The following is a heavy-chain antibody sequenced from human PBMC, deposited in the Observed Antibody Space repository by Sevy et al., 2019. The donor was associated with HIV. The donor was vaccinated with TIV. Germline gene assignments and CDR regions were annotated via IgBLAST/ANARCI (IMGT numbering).Heavy chain of an antibody. Sequence: GGSLRLSCAASGLIFSDYYMSWIRQAPGKGLEWVSYISGSGNTIYYADSVKGRFTTSRDNAKNSLYLQMNSLRAEETAVYYCTRLGFYSNYYFDYWGQGTLVTVSS. CDR1: GLIFSDYY. J-gene: IGHJ4*02. CDR3: TRLGFYSNYYFDY. D-gene: IGHD3-10*01. CDR2: ISGSGNTI. V-gene: IGHV3-11*01.